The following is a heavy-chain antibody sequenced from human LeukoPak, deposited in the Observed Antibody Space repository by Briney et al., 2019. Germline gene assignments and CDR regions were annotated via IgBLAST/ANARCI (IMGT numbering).Heavy chain of an antibody. CDR1: GGSISSGGYS. CDR2: IYHSGST. Sequence: SETLSLTCAVSGGSISSGGYSWSWIRQPPGKGLEWIGYIYHSGSTYYNPSLKSRVTISVDRSKNQFSLKLSSVTAADTAVYYCARARYKDYCSGTSCYGRSYYYGMDVWGKGTTVTVSS. CDR3: ARARYKDYCSGTSCYGRSYYYGMDV. D-gene: IGHD2-2*01. V-gene: IGHV4-30-2*01. J-gene: IGHJ6*04.